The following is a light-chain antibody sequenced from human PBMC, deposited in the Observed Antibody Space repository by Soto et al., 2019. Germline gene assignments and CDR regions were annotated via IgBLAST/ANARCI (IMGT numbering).Light chain of an antibody. V-gene: IGLV1-40*01. CDR3: QSYDSSLSGLWV. CDR1: SSNIGAGYD. J-gene: IGLJ3*02. CDR2: GNS. Sequence: QLVLTQPPSVSGAPGQRVTISCTGSSSNIGAGYDVHWYQQLPGTAPKLLIYGNSNRPSGVPDRFSGSKSGTSASLAITGLQAEDEAEYYCQSYDSSLSGLWVFGGGTKLTVL.